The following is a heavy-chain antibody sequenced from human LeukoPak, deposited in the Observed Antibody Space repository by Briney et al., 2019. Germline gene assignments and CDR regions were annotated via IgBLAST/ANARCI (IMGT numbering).Heavy chain of an antibody. CDR1: GFTFSYAW. Sequence: KPGGSLTLSCAASGFTFSYAWMSWGRPAPRKGLEWVGGIRGKTDGGTTDYAAPVKGRFTITRDDTKNTLYLQLNQLKTEDTASYYCTTEMDTAIYYWGQGTLVTVSS. J-gene: IGHJ4*02. CDR2: IRGKTDGGTT. D-gene: IGHD5-18*01. V-gene: IGHV3-15*07. CDR3: TTEMDTAIYY.